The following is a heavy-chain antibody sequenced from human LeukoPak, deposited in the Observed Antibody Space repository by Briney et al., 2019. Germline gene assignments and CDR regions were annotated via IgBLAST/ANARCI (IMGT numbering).Heavy chain of an antibody. D-gene: IGHD6-19*01. Sequence: ASVKVSCKASGYTFTSYGISWVRQAPGQGLEWMGWISAYNGNTNYAQKLQGRVTMTTDTSTSTAYMELRSLRSDDTAVYYCARIYSSGWYRAHDALDIWGQGTMVTVSS. CDR2: ISAYNGNT. V-gene: IGHV1-18*01. CDR3: ARIYSSGWYRAHDALDI. J-gene: IGHJ3*02. CDR1: GYTFTSYG.